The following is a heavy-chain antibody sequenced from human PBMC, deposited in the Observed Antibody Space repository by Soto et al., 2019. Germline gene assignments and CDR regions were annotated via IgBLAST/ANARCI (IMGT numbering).Heavy chain of an antibody. J-gene: IGHJ3*01. D-gene: IGHD2-8*01. CDR2: IWYNGSNK. Sequence: QVQLVESGGGVVQPGRSLRLSCAASGFTFSNYGMHWVRQAPGKGLEWVAVIWYNGSNKHYVDSVKGRITISRDNSKSTLYLKMNSLRAEDTAVYYCATRGMAAKVNGFTFWGQGTMVTVSS. V-gene: IGHV3-33*01. CDR3: ATRGMAAKVNGFTF. CDR1: GFTFSNYG.